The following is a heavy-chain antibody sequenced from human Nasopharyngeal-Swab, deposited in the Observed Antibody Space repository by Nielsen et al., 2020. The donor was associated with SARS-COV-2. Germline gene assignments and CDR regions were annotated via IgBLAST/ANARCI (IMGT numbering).Heavy chain of an antibody. D-gene: IGHD6-13*01. CDR2: INHSGST. CDR3: AGGHVAAAGFRP. CDR1: GGSFSGYY. Sequence: SVTLSLTCAVHGGSFSGYYWSWIRQPPGKGLAWIGEINHSGSTNYNPSLKSPVTISVDTSKNQFSLKLSSVTAADTAVYYCAGGHVAAAGFRPWGQGTLVTVSS. V-gene: IGHV4-34*01. J-gene: IGHJ5*02.